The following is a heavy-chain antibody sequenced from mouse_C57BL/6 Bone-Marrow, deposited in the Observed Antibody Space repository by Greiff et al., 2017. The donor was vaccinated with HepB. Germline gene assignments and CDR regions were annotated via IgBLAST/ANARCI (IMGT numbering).Heavy chain of an antibody. CDR1: GYTFTSYW. J-gene: IGHJ2*01. CDR2: IDPSDSFT. CDR3: ARWYYGSSYCFAY. V-gene: IGHV1-69*01. D-gene: IGHD1-1*01. Sequence: QVQLQQPGAELVMPGASVKLSCKASGYTFTSYWMHWVKQRPGQGLEWIGEIDPSDSFTNYNQKFKGKSTLTLDKSSSTAYMQLSSLTSEDSAVYYCARWYYGSSYCFAYWGQGTTLTVSS.